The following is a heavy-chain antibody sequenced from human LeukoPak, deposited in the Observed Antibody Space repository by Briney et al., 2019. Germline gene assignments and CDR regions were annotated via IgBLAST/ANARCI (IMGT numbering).Heavy chain of an antibody. CDR2: ISSGGGNT. D-gene: IGHD2-2*03. Sequence: GGSLRLSCSVSGFTLSTYAMHWVRQAPGKGLKYVSGISSGGGNTYYADSVKGRFTISRDNSKNTLYLQMSSLRVEDTAVYYCVKVDNYGGGAFDIWGQGTTVTVSS. CDR1: GFTLSTYA. CDR3: VKVDNYGGGAFDI. J-gene: IGHJ3*02. V-gene: IGHV3-64D*06.